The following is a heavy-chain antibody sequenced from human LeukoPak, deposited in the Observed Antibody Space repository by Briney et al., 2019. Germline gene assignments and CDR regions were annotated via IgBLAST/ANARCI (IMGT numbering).Heavy chain of an antibody. J-gene: IGHJ3*02. CDR2: IYPGDSDT. CDR3: ARLDIVVVPAADDAFDI. Sequence: GESLKISCKGSGYRFTSYWIGWVRQMPGKGLEWIAIIYPGDSDTRYSPSFQGQVTILADKSISAAYLQWSSLKASDTAMYYCARLDIVVVPAADDAFDIWGQGTMVTVSS. V-gene: IGHV5-51*01. D-gene: IGHD2-2*03. CDR1: GYRFTSYW.